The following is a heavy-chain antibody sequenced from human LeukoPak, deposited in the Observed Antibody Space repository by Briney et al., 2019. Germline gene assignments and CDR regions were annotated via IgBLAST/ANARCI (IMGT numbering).Heavy chain of an antibody. CDR3: ARDGPYDILTGYHDY. Sequence: ASVKVSFKASGYTFTSYGISWVRQAPGKGLEWMGWISAYNGNTNYAQKLQGRVTMTTDTSTSTAYMELRSLRSDDTAVYYCARDGPYDILTGYHDYWGQGTLVTVSS. D-gene: IGHD3-9*01. CDR2: ISAYNGNT. CDR1: GYTFTSYG. V-gene: IGHV1-18*01. J-gene: IGHJ4*02.